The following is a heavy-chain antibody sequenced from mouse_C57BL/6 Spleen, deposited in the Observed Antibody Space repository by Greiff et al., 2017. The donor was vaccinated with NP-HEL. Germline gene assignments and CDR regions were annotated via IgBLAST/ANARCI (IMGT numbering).Heavy chain of an antibody. J-gene: IGHJ2*01. CDR2: IYPSDSET. Sequence: VQLQQPGAELVRPGSSVKLSCKASGYTFTSYWMDWVKQRPGQGLEWIGNIYPSDSETHYNQKFKDKATLTVDKSSSTAYMQLSSLTSEDSAVYYGARSPTGTLNYWGQGTTLTVSS. CDR3: ARSPTGTLNY. V-gene: IGHV1-61*01. D-gene: IGHD4-1*02. CDR1: GYTFTSYW.